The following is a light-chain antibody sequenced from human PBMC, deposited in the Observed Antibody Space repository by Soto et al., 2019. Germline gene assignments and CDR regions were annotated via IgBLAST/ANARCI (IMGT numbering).Light chain of an antibody. J-gene: IGKJ4*01. CDR3: QQYNSYPLT. CDR2: KAS. Sequence: DLQMTQSPSTLSASVGDRVTITCRASQSISSWLARYQQKPWKAPKLLIYKASSLESGVPSRFSGSGSGTEFTLTISTLQPDDFETYYGQQYNSYPLTYGGGTKVESK. V-gene: IGKV1-5*03. CDR1: QSISSW.